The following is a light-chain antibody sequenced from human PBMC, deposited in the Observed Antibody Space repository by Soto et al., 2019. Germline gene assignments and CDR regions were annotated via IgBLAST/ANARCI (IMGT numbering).Light chain of an antibody. CDR3: QQYGSSPPWT. Sequence: EILFTQSPGSLSLSPGERATLSCRARQSVSSKYLGWYQQKPGQAPRLLIYGASSRANGIPDRFSGSGSGTDFTLTISRLEPEDFAVYYCQQYGSSPPWTFGQGTKVDIK. V-gene: IGKV3-20*01. CDR1: QSVSSKY. CDR2: GAS. J-gene: IGKJ1*01.